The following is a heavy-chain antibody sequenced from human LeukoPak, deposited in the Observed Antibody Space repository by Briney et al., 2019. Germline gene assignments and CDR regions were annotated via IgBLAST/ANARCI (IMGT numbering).Heavy chain of an antibody. D-gene: IGHD3-22*01. J-gene: IGHJ3*02. CDR3: ARAGTYYYDSSGYYQPIDAFDI. CDR1: GFTFSSYW. Sequence: PGGSLRLSCVASGFTFSSYWMHWVRQAPGKGLVWVSRINSDGSSTSYADSVKGRFTISRDNAKNTLYLQMNSLRAEDTAVYYCARAGTYYYDSSGYYQPIDAFDIWGQGTMVTVSS. CDR2: INSDGSST. V-gene: IGHV3-74*01.